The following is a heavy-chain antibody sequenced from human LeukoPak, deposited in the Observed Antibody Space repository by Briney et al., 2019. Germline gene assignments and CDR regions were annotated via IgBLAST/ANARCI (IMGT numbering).Heavy chain of an antibody. J-gene: IGHJ4*02. CDR3: AVRGVIINRTTAAITFDY. CDR1: GGSISSGGYS. Sequence: SETLSLTCAVSGGSISSGGYSWSWIRQPPGTGLEWIGYIYHSGSTYYNPSLKSRVTISVDTSKNQFSLKLSSVTAADTAVYYCAVRGVIINRTTAAITFDYWGQGTLVTVSS. D-gene: IGHD3-10*01. V-gene: IGHV4-30-2*01. CDR2: IYHSGST.